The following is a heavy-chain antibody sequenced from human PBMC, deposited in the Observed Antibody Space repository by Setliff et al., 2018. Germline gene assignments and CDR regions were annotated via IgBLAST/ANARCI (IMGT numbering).Heavy chain of an antibody. CDR2: ISHSGST. Sequence: PSETLSLTCTVSGYSISSGHYWGWIRQPPGKGLEWIGSISHSGSTYYNPSLRSRVTISLDTSKNQFSPKLTSVTAADTAVYYCAREPIVGATRSFGLDVWGQGTTVTVSS. V-gene: IGHV4-38-2*02. CDR1: GYSISSGHY. J-gene: IGHJ6*02. CDR3: AREPIVGATRSFGLDV. D-gene: IGHD1-26*01.